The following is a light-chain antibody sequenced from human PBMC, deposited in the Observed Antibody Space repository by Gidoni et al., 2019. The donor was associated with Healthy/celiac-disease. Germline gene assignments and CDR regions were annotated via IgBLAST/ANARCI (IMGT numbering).Light chain of an antibody. CDR1: QDISNY. CDR2: DAS. J-gene: IGKJ3*01. CDR3: QQYDNPPIT. Sequence: DIQMTQSPSSLSASVGDRVTITCQASQDISNYLNWYQQKPGKAHKLLIYDASNMETGVPSRFSGSGSGTDFTFTISSLQPEDIATYYCQQYDNPPITFGPGTKVDIK. V-gene: IGKV1-33*01.